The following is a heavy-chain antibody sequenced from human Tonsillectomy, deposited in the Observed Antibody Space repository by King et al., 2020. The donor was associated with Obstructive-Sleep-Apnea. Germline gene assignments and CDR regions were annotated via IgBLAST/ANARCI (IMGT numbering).Heavy chain of an antibody. CDR1: VGSISSRSYY. CDR3: ARRYSFWHWDY. CDR2: IYYSGST. D-gene: IGHD3-3*01. V-gene: IGHV4-39*07. Sequence: LQLQESGPGLVKPSETLSLTCSVSVGSISSRSYYWGWIRQSPGKGLEWIGNIYYSGSTYYNTSLESRVTRSVDTSKSHFSLRLTSVTAADTAVYFCARRYSFWHWDYWGQGTLVTVSS. J-gene: IGHJ4*02.